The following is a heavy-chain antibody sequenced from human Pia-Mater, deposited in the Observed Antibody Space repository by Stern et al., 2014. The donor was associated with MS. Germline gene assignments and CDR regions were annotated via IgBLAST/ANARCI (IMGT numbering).Heavy chain of an antibody. Sequence: EVQLVQSGAELKKPGESLKISCQGSEYSFTDYWIGWVRQVPGKGLEWMGVIYPGGSDTRYSPSFQGQVTISADKSVTPAYLQWSSLKASDTAIYYCARVVYDIVLRHYSHGNAFDLWGQGTMVTVSS. D-gene: IGHD2-8*02. CDR2: IYPGGSDT. J-gene: IGHJ3*01. V-gene: IGHV5-51*03. CDR3: ARVVYDIVLRHYSHGNAFDL. CDR1: EYSFTDYW.